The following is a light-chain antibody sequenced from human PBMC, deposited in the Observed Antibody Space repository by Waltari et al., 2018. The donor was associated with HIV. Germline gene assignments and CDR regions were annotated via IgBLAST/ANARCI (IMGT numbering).Light chain of an antibody. J-gene: IGKJ2*01. CDR3: MQGSHWPYT. CDR2: KVF. V-gene: IGKV2-30*02. Sequence: DIVMTQSPLSLPVTLGQPAAISCRSSESLVHSDGYTFFNWFHQSPGQPPRRLIYKVFLRDSGVPDRISGSGSATEFTLKISRVVAEDVGIYYCMQGSHWPYTFGQGTKLEI. CDR1: ESLVHSDGYTF.